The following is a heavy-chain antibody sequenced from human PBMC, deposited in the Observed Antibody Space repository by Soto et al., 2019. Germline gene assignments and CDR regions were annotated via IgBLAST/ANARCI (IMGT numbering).Heavy chain of an antibody. CDR2: IYYSGST. CDR1: GGSISSSSYY. Sequence: SETLSLTCTVSGGSISSSSYYWGWIRQPPGKGLEWIGSIYYSGSTYYNPSLKSRVTISVDTSKNQFSLKLSSVTAADTAVYYCARQENLRIFTIFASSHQMGVDAFDIWGQGTMVTVSS. J-gene: IGHJ3*02. D-gene: IGHD3-3*01. CDR3: ARQENLRIFTIFASSHQMGVDAFDI. V-gene: IGHV4-39*01.